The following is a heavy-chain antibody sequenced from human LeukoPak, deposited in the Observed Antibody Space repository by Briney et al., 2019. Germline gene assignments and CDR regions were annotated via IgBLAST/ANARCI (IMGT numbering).Heavy chain of an antibody. D-gene: IGHD3-3*01. CDR2: VKSKTDGGTT. V-gene: IGHV3-15*01. J-gene: IGHJ4*02. CDR3: TTTEPYYEVWSGNYPYYFDF. Sequence: GGSLRLSCAASGFTFSNAWMSWVRQAPGKGLEWVGHVKSKTDGGTTDYAAPVKGRFTISRDDSKNTLYLQMNSLKTEDTAVYYCTTTEPYYEVWSGNYPYYFDFWGQGTLVTVSS. CDR1: GFTFSNAW.